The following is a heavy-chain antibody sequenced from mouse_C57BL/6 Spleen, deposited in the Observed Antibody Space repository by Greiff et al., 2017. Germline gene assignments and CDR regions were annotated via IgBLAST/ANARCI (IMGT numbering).Heavy chain of an antibody. V-gene: IGHV1-55*01. CDR1: GYTFTSYW. J-gene: IGHJ4*01. CDR2: IYPGSGST. D-gene: IGHD1-1*02. CDR3: ETGDFAMGD. Sequence: QVQLQQPGAELVKPGASVKMSCTASGYTFTSYWITWVKQRPGQGLEWIGEIYPGSGSTNYNEKFKSKDTLTVDTSSSTAYMQLSSLTSEDSAVYYGETGDFAMGDWGQGASVTV.